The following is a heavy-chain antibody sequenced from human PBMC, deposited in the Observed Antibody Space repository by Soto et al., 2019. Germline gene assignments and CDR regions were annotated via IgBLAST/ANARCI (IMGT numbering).Heavy chain of an antibody. CDR2: IGSGDT. V-gene: IGHV1-18*01. J-gene: IGHJ3*01. CDR3: ARENDPYGFDL. Sequence: HVQLVQSGATQEKPGASVKVSCEALGYSFDSYAYSWVRQAPGQGLEWLGRIGSGDTNYAQRLHGRVTMTTDTSTNTAYMEVRSLRYDDTALYYCARENDPYGFDLWGQGTMVTVSS. CDR1: GYSFDSYA.